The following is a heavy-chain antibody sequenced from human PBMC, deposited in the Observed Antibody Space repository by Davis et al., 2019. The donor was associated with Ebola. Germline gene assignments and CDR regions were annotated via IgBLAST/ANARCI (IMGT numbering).Heavy chain of an antibody. CDR2: IYYSGST. Sequence: SETLSLTCTVSGGSITYYYWSWIRQPPGKGLEWIAYIYYSGSTHYNPSLKSRATISVDTSRNQFSLKLNSVTAADTAVYYCARDPFFRSGSFDAFDIWGQGTMVTVSS. V-gene: IGHV4-59*12. J-gene: IGHJ3*02. CDR3: ARDPFFRSGSFDAFDI. D-gene: IGHD3-3*01. CDR1: GGSITYYY.